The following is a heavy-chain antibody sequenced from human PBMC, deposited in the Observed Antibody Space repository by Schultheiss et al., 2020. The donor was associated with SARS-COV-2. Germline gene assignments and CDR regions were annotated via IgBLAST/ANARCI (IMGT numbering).Heavy chain of an antibody. CDR3: ARLPLYDSSGYRGTGFDH. J-gene: IGHJ4*02. D-gene: IGHD3-22*01. V-gene: IGHV2-5*02. CDR2: IYWDDDK. CDR1: GFSLSTHGEG. Sequence: SGPTLVKPTQTLTLTCTFSGFSLSTHGEGVGWIRQPPGKALEWLALIYWDDDKRYSPSLQSRLTITKDTSKNQVVLTMTNMDPVDTATYYCARLPLYDSSGYRGTGFDHWGQGTLLTVSS.